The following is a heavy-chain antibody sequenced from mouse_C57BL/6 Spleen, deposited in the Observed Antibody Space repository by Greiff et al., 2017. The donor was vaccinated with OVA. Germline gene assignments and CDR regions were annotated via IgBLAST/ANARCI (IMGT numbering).Heavy chain of an antibody. CDR1: GYTFTSYW. D-gene: IGHD1-1*01. CDR2: IDPSDSYT. CDR3: ARRGTTVADWYFDV. J-gene: IGHJ1*03. V-gene: IGHV1-69*01. Sequence: QVQLQQSGAELVMPGASVKLSCKASGYTFTSYWMHWVKQRPGQGLEWIGEIDPSDSYTNYNQKFKGKSTLTVDKSSSTAYMQLSSLTSEDSAVYYCARRGTTVADWYFDVWGTGTTVTVSS.